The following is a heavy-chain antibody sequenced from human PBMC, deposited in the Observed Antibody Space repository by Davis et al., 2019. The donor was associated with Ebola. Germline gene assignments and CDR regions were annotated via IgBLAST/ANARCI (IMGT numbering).Heavy chain of an antibody. CDR1: GGSISSGNYP. D-gene: IGHD5-12*01. Sequence: SETLSLTCAVSGGSISSGNYPWSWIRQPPGKGLEWIGYIFYTGSTYFNPSLHSRITMSVDTSKNEFSLELRSVTAADTAVYYCARGGDNGNDFWGQGTLVTVSS. CDR2: IFYTGST. CDR3: ARGGDNGNDF. J-gene: IGHJ4*02. V-gene: IGHV4-30-4*07.